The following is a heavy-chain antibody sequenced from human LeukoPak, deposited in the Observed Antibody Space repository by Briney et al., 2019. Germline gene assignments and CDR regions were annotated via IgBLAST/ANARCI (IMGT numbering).Heavy chain of an antibody. CDR3: ARGRITWSGWYVGWFDP. V-gene: IGHV4-34*01. Sequence: SETLSLTCAVYGGSFSGYYWSWIRQPPGKGLEWIGEINHSGSTNYNSSLKSRVTISVDTSKNQFSLKLSSVTAADTAVYYCARGRITWSGWYVGWFDPWGQGTLVTVSS. J-gene: IGHJ5*02. D-gene: IGHD6-19*01. CDR1: GGSFSGYY. CDR2: INHSGST.